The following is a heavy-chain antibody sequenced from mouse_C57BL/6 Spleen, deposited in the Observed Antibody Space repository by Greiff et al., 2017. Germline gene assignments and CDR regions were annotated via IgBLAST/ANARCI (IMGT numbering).Heavy chain of an antibody. CDR3: TTRGYYGSSPLAY. Sequence: EVQLQQSGAELVRPGASVKLSCTASGFNIKDYYMHWVKQRPEQGLEWIGRIDPEDGDTEYAPKFQGKATMTADPSSNTAYLQRSSLTSEDTAVYYCTTRGYYGSSPLAYWGQGTLVTVSA. V-gene: IGHV14-1*01. J-gene: IGHJ3*01. CDR1: GFNIKDYY. D-gene: IGHD1-1*01. CDR2: IDPEDGDT.